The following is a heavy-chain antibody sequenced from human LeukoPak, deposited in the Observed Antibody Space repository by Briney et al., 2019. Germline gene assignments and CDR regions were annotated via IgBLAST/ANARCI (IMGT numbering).Heavy chain of an antibody. CDR1: GGSISSYY. V-gene: IGHV4-59*01. J-gene: IGHJ6*03. CDR3: ARSKAVAVPYYYYYMDV. D-gene: IGHD6-19*01. Sequence: PSETLSLTCTVSGGSISSYYWSWLRQPPRRGLEWIGYIFYSGSTNYNTSLKSRVTISVDTSKNQFSLKLSSVTAADTAVYYCARSKAVAVPYYYYYMDVWGKGTTVTGSS. CDR2: IFYSGST.